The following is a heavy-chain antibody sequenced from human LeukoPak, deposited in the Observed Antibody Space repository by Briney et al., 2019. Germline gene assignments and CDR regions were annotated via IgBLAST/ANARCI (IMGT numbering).Heavy chain of an antibody. CDR1: GGSIGGGGYS. CDR2: IYHSGST. J-gene: IGHJ4*02. CDR3: ASSGYHDY. D-gene: IGHD3-22*01. Sequence: SETLSLTGAVSGGSIGGGGYSGAGIRRPPGKGLEWIGYIYHSGSTYYNPSLKSRVTISVDRSKNQFSLKLSSVTAADTAVYYCASSGYHDYWGRGTLVTVS. V-gene: IGHV4-30-2*01.